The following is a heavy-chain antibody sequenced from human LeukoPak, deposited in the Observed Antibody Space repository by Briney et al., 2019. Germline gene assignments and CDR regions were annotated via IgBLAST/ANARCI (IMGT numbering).Heavy chain of an antibody. Sequence: GGSLRLSCAASGFTFSSYAMSWVRQAPGKGLEWVSAISGSGGSTYYADSVKGRFTISRDNSKNTLFLQMNRLRAEDTAVYYCARCSYGYLGAFDIWGQGTMVTVSS. V-gene: IGHV3-23*01. CDR1: GFTFSSYA. CDR3: ARCSYGYLGAFDI. D-gene: IGHD5-18*01. J-gene: IGHJ3*02. CDR2: ISGSGGST.